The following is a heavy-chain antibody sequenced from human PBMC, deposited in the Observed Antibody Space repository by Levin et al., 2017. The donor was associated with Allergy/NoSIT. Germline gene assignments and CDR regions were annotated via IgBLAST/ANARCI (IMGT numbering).Heavy chain of an antibody. D-gene: IGHD6-25*01. CDR3: ARVPALAFFDY. CDR2: IYHSGSS. V-gene: IGHV4-59*02. CDR1: GGSVSAYY. Sequence: PSETLSLTCTVSGGSVSAYYWSWIRQPPGKGLEWIGYIYHSGSSDYNPSLKSRVSMSIDMSKNQFSLRLISVTAADTAVYYCARVPALAFFDYWGQGTPVTVSS. J-gene: IGHJ4*02.